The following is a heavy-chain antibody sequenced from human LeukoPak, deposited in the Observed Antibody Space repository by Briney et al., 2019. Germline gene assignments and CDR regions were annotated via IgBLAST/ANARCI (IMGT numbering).Heavy chain of an antibody. CDR3: ATQTSSEAFEI. CDR2: IKPDGSDK. J-gene: IGHJ3*02. Sequence: GGSLRLSCVASGFAFRTYWMSWVRQAPGKGLDWVANIKPDGSDKKSVDSVKGRFAISRDNAKKSLYLQMNSLRVEDTAVYYCATQTSSEAFEIWGQGTVVTVSS. V-gene: IGHV3-7*05. CDR1: GFAFRTYW. D-gene: IGHD2-2*01.